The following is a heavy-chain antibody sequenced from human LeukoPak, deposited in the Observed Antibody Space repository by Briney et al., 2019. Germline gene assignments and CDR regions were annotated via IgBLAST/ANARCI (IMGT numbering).Heavy chain of an antibody. CDR1: GGSFSGYC. CDR2: IYHSGST. D-gene: IGHD1-26*01. CDR3: ARSYGPATHDY. Sequence: SETLSLTCTVYGGSFSGYCWSWIRQPPGKGLEWIGEIYHSGSTNYNPSLKSRVTISVDKSKNQFSLKLSSVTAADTAVYYCARSYGPATHDYWGQGALVTVSS. V-gene: IGHV4-34*01. J-gene: IGHJ4*02.